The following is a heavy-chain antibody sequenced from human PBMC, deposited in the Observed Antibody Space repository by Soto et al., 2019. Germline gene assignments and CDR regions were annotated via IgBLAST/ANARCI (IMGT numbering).Heavy chain of an antibody. D-gene: IGHD1-26*01. V-gene: IGHV4-34*01. Sequence: PSETLSLTCAVYGGSFSGYYWSWIRQPPGKGLEWIGEIDHSGSTNYNPSLKSRVTISVDTSKNQFSLKLSSVTAADTAVYYCARVSGSYKRYNWFDPWGQGTLVTVS. CDR1: GGSFSGYY. CDR3: ARVSGSYKRYNWFDP. CDR2: IDHSGST. J-gene: IGHJ5*02.